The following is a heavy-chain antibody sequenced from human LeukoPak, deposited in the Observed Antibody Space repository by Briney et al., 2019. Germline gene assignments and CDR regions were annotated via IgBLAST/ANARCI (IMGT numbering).Heavy chain of an antibody. CDR3: ARVYSVGATTLDY. D-gene: IGHD1-26*01. Sequence: PSETLSLTCTVSGGSISSYYWSWIRQPPGKGLEWIGYIYYSGSTNYNPSLKSRVTISVDTSKNQFSLKLSSVTAADTAVYYCARVYSVGATTLDYWGQGTLVTVSS. CDR1: GGSISSYY. J-gene: IGHJ4*02. CDR2: IYYSGST. V-gene: IGHV4-59*01.